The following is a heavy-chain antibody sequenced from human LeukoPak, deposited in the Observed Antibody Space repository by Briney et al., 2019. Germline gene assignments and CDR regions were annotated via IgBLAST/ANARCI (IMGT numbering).Heavy chain of an antibody. CDR3: ARGKYSGYDSAFDI. CDR2: INPNSGGT. CDR1: GYTFTGYY. V-gene: IGHV1-2*04. J-gene: IGHJ3*02. Sequence: ASVMDSCKASGYTFTGYYMHWVRQAPGQGLEWMGWINPNSGGTNYAQKFQGWVTMTRDTSISTAYMELSRLRSDDTAVYYCARGKYSGYDSAFDIWGQGTMVTVSS. D-gene: IGHD5-12*01.